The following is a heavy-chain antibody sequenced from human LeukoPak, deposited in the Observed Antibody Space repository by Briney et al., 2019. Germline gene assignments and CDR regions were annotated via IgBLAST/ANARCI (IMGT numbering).Heavy chain of an antibody. CDR2: IWYDGSYT. J-gene: IGHJ4*02. CDR1: GFTFSSYG. CDR3: AKPTSGDGSFLIDY. V-gene: IGHV3-33*06. Sequence: GGSLRPSCAASGFTFSSYGMHWVRQAPGKGLEWVAVIWYDGSYTYYAESVKGRFTISRDNSRNTLYLQMSSLRAEDTAVYYCAKPTSGDGSFLIDYWGQGTLVTVSS. D-gene: IGHD1-26*01.